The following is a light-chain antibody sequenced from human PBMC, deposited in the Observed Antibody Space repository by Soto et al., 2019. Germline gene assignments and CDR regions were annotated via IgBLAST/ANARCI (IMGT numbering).Light chain of an antibody. J-gene: IGLJ3*02. CDR2: RND. Sequence: QSVLTQAPSASGTPGQRFTISCSGSSSNIESNYVYWYQQLTGTAPKLVIYRNDQRPSGVPDRFSGSKSGSSASLAISGLRSEDEADYYCAAWDDSLSGWVFGGGTKLTVL. CDR3: AAWDDSLSGWV. V-gene: IGLV1-47*01. CDR1: SSNIESNY.